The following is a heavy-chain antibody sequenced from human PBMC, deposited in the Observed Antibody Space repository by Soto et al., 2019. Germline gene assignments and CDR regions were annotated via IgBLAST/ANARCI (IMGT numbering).Heavy chain of an antibody. J-gene: IGHJ3*02. D-gene: IGHD2-15*01. CDR1: GGTFSSYT. CDR2: IIPILGIA. Sequence: GASVKVSCKASGGTFSSYTISWVRQAPGQGLEWMGRIIPILGIANYAQKFQGRVTITADKSTSTAYMELSSLRSEDTAVYYCARGLGYCSGGSCSDAFDIWGQGTMVTVSS. CDR3: ARGLGYCSGGSCSDAFDI. V-gene: IGHV1-69*02.